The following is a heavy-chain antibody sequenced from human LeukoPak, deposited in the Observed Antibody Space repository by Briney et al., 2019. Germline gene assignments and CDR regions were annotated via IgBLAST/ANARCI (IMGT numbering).Heavy chain of an antibody. CDR1: GFTFSSYW. J-gene: IGHJ4*02. Sequence: GGSLRLSCAASGFTFSSYWMHWVRQAPGKGLVWVSRINSDGSSTSYADSVKGRFTISRDNAKNTLYLQMNSLRAEDTAVYYCARTEIGYCSGGSCYSGSFDYWGQGTLVTVSS. V-gene: IGHV3-74*01. D-gene: IGHD2-15*01. CDR2: INSDGSST. CDR3: ARTEIGYCSGGSCYSGSFDY.